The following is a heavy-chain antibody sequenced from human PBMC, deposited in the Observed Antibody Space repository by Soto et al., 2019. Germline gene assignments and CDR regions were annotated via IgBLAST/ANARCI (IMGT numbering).Heavy chain of an antibody. CDR1: GGSISSYY. J-gene: IGHJ4*02. Sequence: QVQLQESGPGLVKPSETLSLTCTVSGGSISSYYWSWIRQPPGKGLEWIGYIYYSGSTNYNPSLKSRVTISVDPSKNQFSLRLGSVTAADTAVYYWAGAPAPCYSSSGYYFDSGAREPWSPSPQ. V-gene: IGHV4-59*01. CDR2: IYYSGST. CDR3: AGAPAPCYSSSGYYFDS. D-gene: IGHD6-13*01.